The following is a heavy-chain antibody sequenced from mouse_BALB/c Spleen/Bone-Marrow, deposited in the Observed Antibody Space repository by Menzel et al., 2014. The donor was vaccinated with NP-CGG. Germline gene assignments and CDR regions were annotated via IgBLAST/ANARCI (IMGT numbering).Heavy chain of an antibody. CDR2: IWAGGST. CDR1: GFSLTSYG. CDR3: ARSTMITEGFAY. V-gene: IGHV2-9*02. D-gene: IGHD2-4*01. Sequence: VKLMESGPGLVAPSQRLSITCTVSGFSLTSYGVHWVRQPPGKGLEWLGVIWAGGSTNYNSALTSRLSISKDNSKSQVFLKMNSLQTDDTAMYYCARSTMITEGFAYWGQGTLVTVSA. J-gene: IGHJ3*01.